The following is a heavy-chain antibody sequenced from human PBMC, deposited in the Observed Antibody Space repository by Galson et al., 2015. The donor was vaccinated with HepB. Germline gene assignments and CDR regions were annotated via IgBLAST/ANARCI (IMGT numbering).Heavy chain of an antibody. CDR2: ISSSSSYI. CDR3: ARDLKKGRNWFDP. CDR1: GFTFSSYS. Sequence: SLRLSCAASGFTFSSYSMNWVRQAPGKGLEWVSSISSSSSYIYYADSVKGRFTISRDNAKNSLYLQMNSLRAEDTAVYYCARDLKKGRNWFDPWGQGTLVTVSS. J-gene: IGHJ5*02. D-gene: IGHD3-10*01. V-gene: IGHV3-21*01.